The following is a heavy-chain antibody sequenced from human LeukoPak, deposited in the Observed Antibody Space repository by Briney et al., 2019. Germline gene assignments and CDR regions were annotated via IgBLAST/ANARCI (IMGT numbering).Heavy chain of an antibody. CDR3: ARQPYMLGAYYFDY. D-gene: IGHD1-26*01. Sequence: RPSETLSLTCTDSGGSMSSYYWSWIRQPPGKGLEWIGYIFYSGSTNYNPSLKSRVTLSVDTSKNQFSLKLGSVTAADTAVYYCARQPYMLGAYYFDYWGQGTLVTVSS. CDR1: GGSMSSYY. J-gene: IGHJ4*02. V-gene: IGHV4-59*08. CDR2: IFYSGST.